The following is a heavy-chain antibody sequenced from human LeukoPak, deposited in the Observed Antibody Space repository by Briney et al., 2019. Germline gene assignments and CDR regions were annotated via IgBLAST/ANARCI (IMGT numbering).Heavy chain of an antibody. J-gene: IGHJ6*03. CDR1: GFTFSSYA. D-gene: IGHD6-13*01. CDR2: ISYDGSNK. CDR3: ARAKWREHSSSVSHAYYMDV. Sequence: GGSLRLSCAASGFTFSSYAMHWVRQAPGKGLEWVAVISYDGSNKYYADSVKGRFTISRDNSKNTLYLQMNSLRAEDTAVYYCARAKWREHSSSVSHAYYMDVWGKGTTVTVSS. V-gene: IGHV3-30*01.